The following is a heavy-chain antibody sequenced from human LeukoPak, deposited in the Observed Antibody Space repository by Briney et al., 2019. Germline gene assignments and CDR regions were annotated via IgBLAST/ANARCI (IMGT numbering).Heavy chain of an antibody. CDR1: GFTFSSYW. Sequence: GGSLRLSCAASGFTFSSYWMHWVRQAPGKGLGWVSRINSDGSSTSYADSVKGRFTISRDNAKNTLYLQMNSLRAEDTAVYYCAREQTYYYGSGSYPDYWGQGTLVTVSS. CDR3: AREQTYYYGSGSYPDY. CDR2: INSDGSST. V-gene: IGHV3-74*01. J-gene: IGHJ4*02. D-gene: IGHD3-10*01.